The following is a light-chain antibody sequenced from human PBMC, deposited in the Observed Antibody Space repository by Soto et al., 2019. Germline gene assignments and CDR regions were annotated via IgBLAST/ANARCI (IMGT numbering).Light chain of an antibody. CDR1: QTVSDN. J-gene: IGKJ2*01. V-gene: IGKV3-20*01. CDR2: AAS. CDR3: QQYGGSPRT. Sequence: EIVLTQSPAILSASPGERATLSCRASQTVSDNLAWYQQKPGQSPRLLIYAASSRATGVPDRFSGGGSATDFTLTVSRLEPEDFAVYYCQQYGGSPRTFGQGTTLEIK.